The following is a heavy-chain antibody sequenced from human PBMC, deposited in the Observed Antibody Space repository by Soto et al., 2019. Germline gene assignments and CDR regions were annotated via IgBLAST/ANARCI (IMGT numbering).Heavy chain of an antibody. D-gene: IGHD5-18*01. CDR3: ASSWKGMDTAMVTDYYGMDV. J-gene: IGHJ6*02. CDR1: GGTFSSYA. V-gene: IGHV1-69*13. Sequence: SVKVSCKASGGTFSSYAISWVRQAPGQGLEWMGGIIPIFGTANYAQKFQGRVTITADESTSTAYMELSSLRSEDTAVYYCASSWKGMDTAMVTDYYGMDVWGQGTTVTVSS. CDR2: IIPIFGTA.